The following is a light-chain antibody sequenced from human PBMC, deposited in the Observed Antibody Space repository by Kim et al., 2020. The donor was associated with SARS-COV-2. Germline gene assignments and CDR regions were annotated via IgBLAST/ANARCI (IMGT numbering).Light chain of an antibody. J-gene: IGKJ2*01. CDR1: QDIGTS. CDR2: AAS. Sequence: AIRLTQSPSSFSASVGDRVTITCRASQDIGTSLAWYQQQPGKAPKILIYAASTLQSGVPSRFSGSGSGTDFTLTISCLQSEDFATYFCPQCYTNPYTFGQGTKLEI. CDR3: PQCYTNPYT. V-gene: IGKV1-8*01.